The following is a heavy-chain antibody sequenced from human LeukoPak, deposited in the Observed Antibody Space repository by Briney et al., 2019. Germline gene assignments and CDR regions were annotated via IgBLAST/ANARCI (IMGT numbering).Heavy chain of an antibody. Sequence: SETLSLTCTVSGGSISTYYWSWIRQPPGKGLEWIGYIYYSGSTNYNPSLKSRVIISVDTSKNQFSLKLSSVTAADTAVYYCTRLHSGSSAFDYWGQGTLVTVSS. V-gene: IGHV4-59*01. CDR3: TRLHSGSSAFDY. J-gene: IGHJ4*02. D-gene: IGHD6-6*01. CDR1: GGSISTYY. CDR2: IYYSGST.